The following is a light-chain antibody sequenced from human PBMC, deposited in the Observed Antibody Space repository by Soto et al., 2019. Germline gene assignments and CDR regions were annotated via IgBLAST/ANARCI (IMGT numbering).Light chain of an antibody. CDR3: QQYNNWPPIT. J-gene: IGKJ5*01. CDR1: QSVSSN. V-gene: IGKV3-15*01. Sequence: EIVMTQSPATLSVAPGERATLSWRASQSVSSNLAWYQQKPGQAPRLLIYGASTRATGIPARFSGSGSGTEFTLTISSLQSEDFAVYCCQQYNNWPPITFGQGTRLEIK. CDR2: GAS.